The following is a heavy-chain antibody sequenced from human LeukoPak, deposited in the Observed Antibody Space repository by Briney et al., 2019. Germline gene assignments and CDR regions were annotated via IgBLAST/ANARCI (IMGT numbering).Heavy chain of an antibody. CDR3: ARDKIVRAAHDAFDI. CDR2: IYTSGST. D-gene: IGHD3-10*01. Sequence: KTSETLSLTCTVSGGSISSYYWSWIRQPPGKGLEWIGYIYTSGSTNYNPSLKSRVTISVDTSKNQFSLNLTSVTAADTAVYFCARDKIVRAAHDAFDIWGQGTMVTVSS. CDR1: GGSISSYY. V-gene: IGHV4-4*09. J-gene: IGHJ3*02.